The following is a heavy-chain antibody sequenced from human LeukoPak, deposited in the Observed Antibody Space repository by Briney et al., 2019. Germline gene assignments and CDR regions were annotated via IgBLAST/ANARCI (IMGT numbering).Heavy chain of an antibody. CDR1: GFTFSRHA. J-gene: IGHJ4*02. CDR3: AKGGLGNDYIDY. D-gene: IGHD3-16*01. V-gene: IGHV3-23*01. CDR2: ISGSGGST. Sequence: PGGSLRLSCAASGFTFSRHAMSWVRQAPGKGLEWVSAISGSGGSTYYAESAKGRFTISRDNSKNTLYLQMNSLRAEDTAVYYCAKGGLGNDYIDYWGQGTLVTVSS.